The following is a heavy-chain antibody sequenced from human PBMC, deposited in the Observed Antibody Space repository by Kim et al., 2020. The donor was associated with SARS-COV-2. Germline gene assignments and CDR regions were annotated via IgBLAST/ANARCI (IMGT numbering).Heavy chain of an antibody. V-gene: IGHV4-59*08. CDR1: GGSINTYY. CDR3: ARRGGYNWFDP. J-gene: IGHJ5*02. Sequence: SETLSLTCTVSGGSINTYYWGWIRQPPGKELEWIGNFYYSGNTDYNPSLKSRVTISLDTSKSQLSLNLNSVTAADTAVYYCARRGGYNWFDPWGHGTLVIVSS. CDR2: FYYSGNT. D-gene: IGHD6-25*01.